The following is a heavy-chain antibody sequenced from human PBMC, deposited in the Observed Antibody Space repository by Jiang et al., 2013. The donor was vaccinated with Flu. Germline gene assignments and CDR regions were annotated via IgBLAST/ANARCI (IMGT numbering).Heavy chain of an antibody. V-gene: IGHV1-46*01. CDR2: INPSGGST. Sequence: SYYMHWVRQAPGQGLEWMGIINPSGGSTSYAQKFQGRVTMTRDTSTSTVYMELSSLRSEDTAVYYCATLPRLGEFPYFDYWGQGTLVTVSS. CDR3: ATLPRLGEFPYFDY. D-gene: IGHD3-16*01. J-gene: IGHJ4*02. CDR1: SYY.